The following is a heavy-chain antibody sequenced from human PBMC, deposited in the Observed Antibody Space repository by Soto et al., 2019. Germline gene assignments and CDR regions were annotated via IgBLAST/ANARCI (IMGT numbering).Heavy chain of an antibody. J-gene: IGHJ6*03. V-gene: IGHV1-2*02. CDR3: ARESGGATATLDYYYFYMDV. D-gene: IGHD5-12*01. CDR2: INPNGGAT. Sequence: QVQLVQSGAEVKKPGASVKVSCKTSGDSFSAYYLHWVRQAPGQGLEWLGWINPNGGATKYAQKFRGQAAMTRDTSIRTAYLELTSLRSDDTAIYYCARESGGATATLDYYYFYMDVWGKGTTVTVSS. CDR1: GDSFSAYY.